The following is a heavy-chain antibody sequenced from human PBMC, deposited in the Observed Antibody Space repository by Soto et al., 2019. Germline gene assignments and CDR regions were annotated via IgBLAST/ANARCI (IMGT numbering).Heavy chain of an antibody. V-gene: IGHV3-11*01. D-gene: IGHD5-12*01. CDR1: GFTFSDYY. CDR2: ISSSGSTI. Sequence: PGGSLRLSCAASGFTFSDYYMSWIRQAPGKGLEWVSYISSSGSTIYYADSVKGRFTISRDNAKNSLYLQMNSLRAEDTAVYYCARAPSQYSGYDYIGYWGQGTLVTVSS. J-gene: IGHJ4*02. CDR3: ARAPSQYSGYDYIGY.